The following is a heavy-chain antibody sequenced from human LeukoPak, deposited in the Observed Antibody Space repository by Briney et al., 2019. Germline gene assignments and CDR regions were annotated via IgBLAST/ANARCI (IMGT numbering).Heavy chain of an antibody. D-gene: IGHD5-12*01. CDR3: AREVGEYSGYGRDRKYYYYYGMDV. Sequence: ASVKVSCKASGYTFTSYGISWVRQAPGQGLEWMGWISAYNGNTNYAQELQGRVTMTTDTSTSTAYMELRSLRSDDTAVYYCAREVGEYSGYGRDRKYYYYYGMDVWGQGTTVTVSS. CDR1: GYTFTSYG. CDR2: ISAYNGNT. V-gene: IGHV1-18*01. J-gene: IGHJ6*02.